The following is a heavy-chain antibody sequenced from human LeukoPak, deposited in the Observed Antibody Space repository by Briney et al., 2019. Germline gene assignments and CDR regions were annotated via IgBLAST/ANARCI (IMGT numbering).Heavy chain of an antibody. Sequence: GGSLRLSCAAPGFTFSSYAMYWVRQAPGKGLEWVSVISGSGGVTHYADPVKGRFTISRDNSKNTLYLQMNSLRADDTAVYYYAKGERGGGVIDYWGQGTLVTVSS. CDR3: AKGERGGGVIDY. V-gene: IGHV3-23*01. J-gene: IGHJ4*02. CDR2: ISGSGGVT. CDR1: GFTFSSYA. D-gene: IGHD3-16*01.